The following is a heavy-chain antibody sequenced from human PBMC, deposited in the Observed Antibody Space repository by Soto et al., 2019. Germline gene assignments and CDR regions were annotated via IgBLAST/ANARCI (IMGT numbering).Heavy chain of an antibody. CDR3: ARSREFDY. Sequence: GPGPRGASETLSLTCGVSGGSLSGATYSWNWIRQPPGKGLEWIGYIFPSGTTYYNPSLKSRVTISIDVSKNQFSLSLRSLTAADTAVYYCARSREFDYWSQGTLVTVSS. J-gene: IGHJ4*02. CDR1: GGSLSGATYS. V-gene: IGHV4-30-2*01. CDR2: IFPSGTT.